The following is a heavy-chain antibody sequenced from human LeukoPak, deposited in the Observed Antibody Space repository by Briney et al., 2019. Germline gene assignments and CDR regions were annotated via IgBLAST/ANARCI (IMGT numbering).Heavy chain of an antibody. V-gene: IGHV4-59*08. CDR1: GGSISSYY. CDR2: IYYSGSP. CDR3: ARVRYSSTWYAAFDF. D-gene: IGHD6-13*01. J-gene: IGHJ3*01. Sequence: SETLSLTCTVSGGSISSYYWSWIRQPPGKGLECIGYIYYSGSPNYSPSLKSRVTISVDTSRNQFSLKLTSVTAADSAVYYCARVRYSSTWYAAFDFWGQGTRVTVSS.